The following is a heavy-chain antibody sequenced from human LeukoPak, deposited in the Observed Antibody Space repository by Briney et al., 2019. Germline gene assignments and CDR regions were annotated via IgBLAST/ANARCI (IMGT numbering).Heavy chain of an antibody. CDR1: GFTFSSYA. CDR3: AKDISYYYGSGSYYKGHYYYYYMDV. D-gene: IGHD3-10*01. J-gene: IGHJ6*03. Sequence: GGSLRLSCAASGFTFSSYAMSWVRQAPGKGLEWVSSISGGDPTTYYADSVKGRFTISRDNSKNTLYLQMNSLRAEDTAVYYCAKDISYYYGSGSYYKGHYYYYYMDVWGKGTTVTVSS. V-gene: IGHV3-23*01. CDR2: ISGGDPTT.